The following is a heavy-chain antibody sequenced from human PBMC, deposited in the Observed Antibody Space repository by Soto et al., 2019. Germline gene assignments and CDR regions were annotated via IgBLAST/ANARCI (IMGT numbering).Heavy chain of an antibody. V-gene: IGHV4-34*01. Sequence: QVQLQQWGAGLLKPSETLSLTCAVYGGSFSGYTWIWIRQPPGKGLEWIGEINHSGTTNHNPSLKSRVIISVDTSMKQFSLRLTSVTAADTAVYYCARGSDYTSSFDYWGQGTLVTVSS. J-gene: IGHJ4*02. CDR2: INHSGTT. CDR1: GGSFSGYT. CDR3: ARGSDYTSSFDY. D-gene: IGHD3-16*01.